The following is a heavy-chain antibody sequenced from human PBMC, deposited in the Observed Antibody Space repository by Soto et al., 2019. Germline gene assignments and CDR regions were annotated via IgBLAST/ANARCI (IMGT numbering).Heavy chain of an antibody. Sequence: EVQLLESGGGWVQPGGSLTLSCAASGFTFTTYALTWVRQAPGKGLEWVSGISNSGDGTYYADSVRGRFTISRDNTKKTLYLQMNSLRAEDIATYYCARAYCSGATCAGFAYWGQGTLVTVSS. J-gene: IGHJ4*02. CDR1: GFTFTTYA. CDR3: ARAYCSGATCAGFAY. V-gene: IGHV3-23*01. D-gene: IGHD2-15*01. CDR2: ISNSGDGT.